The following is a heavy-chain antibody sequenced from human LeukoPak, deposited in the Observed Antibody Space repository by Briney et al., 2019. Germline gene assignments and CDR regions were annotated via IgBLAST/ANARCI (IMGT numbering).Heavy chain of an antibody. CDR1: GFTFSSYE. CDR2: ISSSGSTI. J-gene: IGHJ6*02. D-gene: IGHD3-22*01. Sequence: GGSLRLSCAASGFTFSSYEMNWVRQAPGKGLEWVSYISSSGSTIYYADSVKGRFTISRDNAKNSLYLQMNSLRAEDTAVYYCARETAVYDSSGRYYYYYCGMDVWGQGTTVTVSS. V-gene: IGHV3-48*03. CDR3: ARETAVYDSSGRYYYYYCGMDV.